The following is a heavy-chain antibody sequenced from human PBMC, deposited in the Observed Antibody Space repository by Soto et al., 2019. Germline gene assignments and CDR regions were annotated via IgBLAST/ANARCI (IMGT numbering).Heavy chain of an antibody. Sequence: QVQLQESGPGLVKPSQTLSLTCTVSGGSISSGGYYWSWIRQHPGKGLEWVGYIYYSGSTYYNPSLKRRVTISVDTSKNQYSLKLSSVTAADTAVYYCARVTGSTYCGGDCYSSAFDIWGQGTMVTVSS. CDR3: ARVTGSTYCGGDCYSSAFDI. V-gene: IGHV4-31*03. J-gene: IGHJ3*02. CDR2: IYYSGST. CDR1: GGSISSGGYY. D-gene: IGHD2-21*02.